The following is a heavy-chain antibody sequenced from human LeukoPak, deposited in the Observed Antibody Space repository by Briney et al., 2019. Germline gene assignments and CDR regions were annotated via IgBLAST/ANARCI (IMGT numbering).Heavy chain of an antibody. CDR1: GFTFSSYA. J-gene: IGHJ5*02. V-gene: IGHV3-23*01. Sequence: PGGSLSLSCAASGFTFSSYAMSWVRQAPGKGLEWVSEISGSGNRTYSADSVRGRFTISRDNSKNTLYLQMNSLRAEDTAIYYCSKFAGAWGQGTLVTVSS. CDR2: ISGSGNRT. CDR3: SKFAGA.